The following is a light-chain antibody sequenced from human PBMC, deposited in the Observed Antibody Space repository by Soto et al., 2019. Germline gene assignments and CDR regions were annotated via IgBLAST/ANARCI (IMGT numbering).Light chain of an antibody. CDR2: DAS. J-gene: IGKJ1*01. CDR1: QSISSW. V-gene: IGKV1-5*01. Sequence: DIHMSQSPSTLSASVVYRVTITCRASQSISSWLAWYQQKPGKAPKLLIYDASSLESGVPSRFSGSGSGTEFTLTISTLQPDDFASYYCQQYNSYSGTFGQGTKVDIK. CDR3: QQYNSYSGT.